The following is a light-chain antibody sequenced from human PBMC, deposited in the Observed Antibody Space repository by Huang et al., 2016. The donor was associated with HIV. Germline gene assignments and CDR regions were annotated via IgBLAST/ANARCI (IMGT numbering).Light chain of an antibody. CDR1: ESLLHRNGYNY. CDR3: MQALQTPRT. V-gene: IGKV2-28*01. J-gene: IGKJ1*01. Sequence: IVMTQSPLSLPVTPGEPASISCRSSESLLHRNGYNYLDWYLQKPGQSPHLLIYLGSNRASGVPDRFSGSGSGTDFTLKSSRVEAEDVGVYYCMQALQTPRTFGQGTKVEIK. CDR2: LGS.